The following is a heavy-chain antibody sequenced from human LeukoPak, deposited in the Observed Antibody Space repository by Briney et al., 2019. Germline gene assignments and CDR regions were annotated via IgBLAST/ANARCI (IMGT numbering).Heavy chain of an antibody. Sequence: PSETLSLTCTVSGGSISSYYWSWIRQPPGKGLEWIGYIYYSGSTNYNPSLKSRVTISVDTSKNQFSLKLSSVTAADTAVYYCARSAHSGSYLYYYYYMDVWGKGTTVTVSS. CDR2: IYYSGST. V-gene: IGHV4-59*01. CDR3: ARSAHSGSYLYYYYYMDV. D-gene: IGHD1-26*01. J-gene: IGHJ6*03. CDR1: GGSISSYY.